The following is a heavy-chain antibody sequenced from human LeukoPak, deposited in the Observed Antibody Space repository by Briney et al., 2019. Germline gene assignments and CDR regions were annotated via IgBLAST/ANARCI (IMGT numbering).Heavy chain of an antibody. CDR3: AKRKDPNGWIFDC. CDR2: ISASGDTT. D-gene: IGHD6-19*01. V-gene: IGHV3-23*01. Sequence: PGGSLRLSCAASGFTFSTYAMGWVRQAPGKGLEWVSSISASGDTTSYADSVKGGFTISSDSSKCTLYLQMKRLTTEDTAGYYGAKRKDPNGWIFDCWGQGTLVTVSS. CDR1: GFTFSTYA. J-gene: IGHJ4*02.